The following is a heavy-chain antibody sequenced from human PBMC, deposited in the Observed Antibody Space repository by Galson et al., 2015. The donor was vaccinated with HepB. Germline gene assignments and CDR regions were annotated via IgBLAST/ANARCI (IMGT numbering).Heavy chain of an antibody. D-gene: IGHD6-13*01. CDR3: AKDTLSSSWSYFDY. Sequence: SLRLSCAASGFTFDDYTMHWVRQAPGKGLEWVSLISWDGGSTYYADSVKGRFTISRDNSKNSLYLQMNSLRTEDTALYYCAKDTLSSSWSYFDYWGQGTLVTVSS. V-gene: IGHV3-43*01. CDR2: ISWDGGST. CDR1: GFTFDDYT. J-gene: IGHJ4*02.